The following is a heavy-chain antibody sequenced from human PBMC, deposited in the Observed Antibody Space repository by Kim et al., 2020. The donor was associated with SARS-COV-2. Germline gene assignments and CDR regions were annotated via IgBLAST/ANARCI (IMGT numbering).Heavy chain of an antibody. Sequence: SETLSLTCAVYGGSFSGYYWSWIRQPPGKGLEWIGEINHSGSTNYNPSLKSRVTISVDTSKNQFSLKLSSVTAADTAVYYCARGPNPYCSSTSCYSYYYYGMDVWGQGTTVTVSS. J-gene: IGHJ6*02. D-gene: IGHD2-2*01. V-gene: IGHV4-34*01. CDR1: GGSFSGYY. CDR2: INHSGST. CDR3: ARGPNPYCSSTSCYSYYYYGMDV.